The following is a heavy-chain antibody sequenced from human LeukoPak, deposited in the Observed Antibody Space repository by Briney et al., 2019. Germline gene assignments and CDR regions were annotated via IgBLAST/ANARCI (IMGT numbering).Heavy chain of an antibody. CDR3: ARGAVAVRNAFDI. Sequence: SQTLSLTCAISGDSVSSNSAAWNWIRQSPSRGLEWLGMTYYSSKWYNDYAVSVKSRITINPDTSKNQFSLQLNSVTPEDTALYYCARGAVAVRNAFDIWGQGTMVTVSS. J-gene: IGHJ3*02. CDR1: GDSVSSNSAA. D-gene: IGHD6-19*01. V-gene: IGHV6-1*01. CDR2: TYYSSKWYN.